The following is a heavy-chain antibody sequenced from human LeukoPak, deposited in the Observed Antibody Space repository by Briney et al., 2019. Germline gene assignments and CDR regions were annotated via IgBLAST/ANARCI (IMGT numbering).Heavy chain of an antibody. CDR3: ARGPMVRGVKDYNYYMDV. D-gene: IGHD3-10*01. CDR2: IRYDGKNQ. V-gene: IGHV3-30*02. CDR1: GFTLRDYD. J-gene: IGHJ6*03. Sequence: GGSLRLSCATSGFTLRDYDMHWVRQAPGKGLEWVSMIRYDGKNQYYVESVKGRFTFPRDNTKNTLYLQMDGLRVEDTAMYYCARGPMVRGVKDYNYYMDVWGRGTTVTVSS.